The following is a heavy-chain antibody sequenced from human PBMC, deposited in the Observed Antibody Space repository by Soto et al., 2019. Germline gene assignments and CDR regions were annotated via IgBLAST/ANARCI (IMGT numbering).Heavy chain of an antibody. J-gene: IGHJ5*02. CDR3: ARERWGSGSRWFDP. V-gene: IGHV1-3*05. CDR1: GYTFTSYS. Sequence: QVQIVQSGAEEKKPGASVKVSCKASGYTFTSYSMHWVRQAPGQSLEWMGWINVGNGNTKYLQKFQGRVTINTDTSASTAYMELSSLTSEDTAVYYCARERWGSGSRWFDPWGQGTLVTVSS. CDR2: INVGNGNT. D-gene: IGHD6-19*01.